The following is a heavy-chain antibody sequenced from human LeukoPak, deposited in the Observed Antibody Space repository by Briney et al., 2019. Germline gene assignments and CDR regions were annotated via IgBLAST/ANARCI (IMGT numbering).Heavy chain of an antibody. CDR2: MNPNSGDT. CDR1: GYTFTSYD. J-gene: IGHJ6*03. V-gene: IGHV1-8*01. Sequence: ASVKVSCKASGYTFTSYDINWVRQATGQGLEWMGWMNPNSGDTGYAQKFQGRVTMTRNTSISTAYMELSSLRSEDTAVYYCARANLVRQQLVREVYYYYYMDVWGKGTTVTVSS. D-gene: IGHD6-13*01. CDR3: ARANLVRQQLVREVYYYYYMDV.